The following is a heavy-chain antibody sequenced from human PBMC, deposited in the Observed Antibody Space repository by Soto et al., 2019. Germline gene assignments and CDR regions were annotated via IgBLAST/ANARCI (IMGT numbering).Heavy chain of an antibody. J-gene: IGHJ4*02. CDR3: TRGDY. V-gene: IGHV4-31*03. CDR2: ISYSGST. Sequence: QVQLQESGPGLVKPSQTLSLTCTVSGDSMTTVGYYWTWIRQHPGQGLEWIGCISYSGSTYYSSSLKGRVAISADTSKNQFSLKLNSVTAARTAVYYCTRGDYWGQGTLVTVSS. CDR1: GDSMTTVGYY.